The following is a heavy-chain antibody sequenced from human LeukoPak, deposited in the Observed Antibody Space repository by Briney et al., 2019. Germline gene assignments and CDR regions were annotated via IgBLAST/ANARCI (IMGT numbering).Heavy chain of an antibody. V-gene: IGHV3-48*03. CDR1: GSTFSSYE. CDR3: PELGITMIGGV. CDR2: ISSSGSTI. Sequence: GGSLRLSCAVSGSTFSSYEMNWVRQAPGKGLEWVSYISSSGSTIYYADSVKGRFTISRDNAKNSLYLQMNSLRAEDTAVYYCPELGITMIGGVWGKGATVTISS. J-gene: IGHJ6*04. D-gene: IGHD3-10*02.